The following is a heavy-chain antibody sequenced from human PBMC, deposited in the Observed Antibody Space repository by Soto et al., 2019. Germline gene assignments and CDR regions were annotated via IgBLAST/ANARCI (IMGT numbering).Heavy chain of an antibody. Sequence: GGSVRLSSAAPGFTFTSYWMSWVRQAPGKGLEWVANIKQDGSQKYYVDSLKGRFTISRDNAKNSLYLQMNSLRAEDTAVYYCARGGDYYFYGMDVWGQGTTVTVSS. CDR2: IKQDGSQK. CDR3: ARGGDYYFYGMDV. V-gene: IGHV3-7*03. CDR1: GFTFTSYW. J-gene: IGHJ6*02. D-gene: IGHD3-10*01.